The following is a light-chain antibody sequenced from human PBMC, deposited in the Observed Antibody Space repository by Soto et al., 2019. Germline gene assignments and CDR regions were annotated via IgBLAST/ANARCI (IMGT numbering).Light chain of an antibody. J-gene: IGKJ4*01. Sequence: DIQMTQSPSSLSASVGDRVTITCQASQSISSYLNWYQQKPGKAPKLLIYAASSLQSGVPSRFSGSGSGTDFTLTISSLQPEDFATYYCQQSYSTPLTFGGGTKVDNK. CDR2: AAS. V-gene: IGKV1-39*01. CDR3: QQSYSTPLT. CDR1: QSISSY.